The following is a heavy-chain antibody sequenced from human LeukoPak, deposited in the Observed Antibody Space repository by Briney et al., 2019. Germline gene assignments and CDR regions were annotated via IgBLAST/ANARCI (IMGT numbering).Heavy chain of an antibody. CDR1: GGTFSYYA. CDR2: IIPIFGTT. CDR3: ARSLKEIYHYYMDV. J-gene: IGHJ6*03. D-gene: IGHD5-24*01. Sequence: GPSVKVSCKASGGTFSYYAISWVRQAPGQGLEWMGGIIPIFGTTNYAQNFQGRVTITADESTNTAYMELSSLRSEDTAVYYCARSLKEIYHYYMDVWGKGTTVTISS. V-gene: IGHV1-69*01.